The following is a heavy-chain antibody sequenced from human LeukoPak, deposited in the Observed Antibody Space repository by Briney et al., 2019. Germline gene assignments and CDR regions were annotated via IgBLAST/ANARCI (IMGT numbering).Heavy chain of an antibody. CDR2: IKQDGSEK. Sequence: GGSLRLSCAASGFTFSDYYMSWIRQAPGKGLEWVANIKQDGSEKYYVESVKGRFTISRDNAKNSLYLQMNSLGAEDTAVYYCATYDSGKGTCDYWGQGTLVTGSS. D-gene: IGHD3-10*01. CDR1: GFTFSDYY. CDR3: ATYDSGKGTCDY. J-gene: IGHJ4*02. V-gene: IGHV3-7*01.